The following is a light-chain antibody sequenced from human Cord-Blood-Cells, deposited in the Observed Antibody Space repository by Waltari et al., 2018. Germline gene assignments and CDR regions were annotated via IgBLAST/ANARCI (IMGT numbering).Light chain of an antibody. J-gene: IGKJ3*01. V-gene: IGKV1-39*01. Sequence: DIQMTQSPSSLSALVGARVTITCRASQSISSYLNWYQQKPGKAPKLLIYAASSLQSGVPSRFSGSGSGTDFTLTINSLQPEDFATYYCQQSYSTPFTFGPGTKVDIK. CDR2: AAS. CDR3: QQSYSTPFT. CDR1: QSISSY.